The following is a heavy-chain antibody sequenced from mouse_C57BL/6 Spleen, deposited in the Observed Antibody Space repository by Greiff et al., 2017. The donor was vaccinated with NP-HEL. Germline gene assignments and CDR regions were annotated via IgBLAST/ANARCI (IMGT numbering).Heavy chain of an antibody. J-gene: IGHJ2*01. Sequence: QVQLQQSGAELVKPGASVKLSCKASGYTFTSYWMHWVKQRPGQGLEWIGMIHPNSGSTNYNEKFKSKATLTVDKSSSTAYMQLSSLTSEDSAVYYCARHYGNGYFDYWGQGTTLTVSS. D-gene: IGHD2-1*01. CDR3: ARHYGNGYFDY. CDR2: IHPNSGST. CDR1: GYTFTSYW. V-gene: IGHV1-64*01.